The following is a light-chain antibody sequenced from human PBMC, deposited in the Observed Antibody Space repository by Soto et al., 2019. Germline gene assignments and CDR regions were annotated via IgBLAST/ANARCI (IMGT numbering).Light chain of an antibody. V-gene: IGLV2-11*01. CDR3: CSYAGTYTFYV. CDR2: DVT. Sequence: QSALTQPRSVSGSPGQSVTISCTGTSSDVGGYDYVSWYQQHPGKAPKLTIYDVTKRPSGVPDRFSGSRSGNTASLTISGLQAEDDADYYCCSYAGTYTFYVFGTGTQLTVL. CDR1: SSDVGGYDY. J-gene: IGLJ1*01.